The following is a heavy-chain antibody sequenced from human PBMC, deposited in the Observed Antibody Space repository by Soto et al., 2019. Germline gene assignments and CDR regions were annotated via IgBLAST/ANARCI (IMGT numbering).Heavy chain of an antibody. CDR2: ISGSGGST. J-gene: IGHJ4*02. CDR1: GFTFSSYA. V-gene: IGHV3-23*01. Sequence: PGGSLRLSCAASGFTFSSYAMSWVRQAPGEGLEWVSAISGSGGSTDYADSVKGRFTISRDNSKNTLYLQMNSLRAEDTAVYYCAKAPTYGGYDGLDSWGQGTLVTVPQ. D-gene: IGHD5-12*01. CDR3: AKAPTYGGYDGLDS.